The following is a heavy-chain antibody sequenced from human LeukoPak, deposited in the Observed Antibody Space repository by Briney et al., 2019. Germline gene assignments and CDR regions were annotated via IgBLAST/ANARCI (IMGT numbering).Heavy chain of an antibody. CDR1: GFTFSSYW. D-gene: IGHD5-12*01. CDR3: AKGTVDIDY. V-gene: IGHV3-33*06. CDR2: IWYDGSNK. J-gene: IGHJ4*02. Sequence: GGSLRLSCAASGFTFSSYWMSWVRQAPGKGLEWVAVIWYDGSNKYYADSVKGRFTISRDNSKNKLYLQMNSLRAEDTAVYYCAKGTVDIDYWGQGTLVTVSS.